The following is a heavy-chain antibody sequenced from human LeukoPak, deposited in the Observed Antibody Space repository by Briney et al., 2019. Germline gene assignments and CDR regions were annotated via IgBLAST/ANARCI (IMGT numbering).Heavy chain of an antibody. CDR1: GFTFSTYV. V-gene: IGHV3-33*01. CDR3: AIYQQQPRLGSDY. J-gene: IGHJ4*02. Sequence: GGSLRLSCAASGFTFSTYVMHWVRQAPGKGLDWVAIIWHDGTNKYYADSVKGRFTISRDNSKNTLSLQVNSLRVDDTAIYYCAIYQQQPRLGSDYWGQGTLVTVSS. D-gene: IGHD6-13*01. CDR2: IWHDGTNK.